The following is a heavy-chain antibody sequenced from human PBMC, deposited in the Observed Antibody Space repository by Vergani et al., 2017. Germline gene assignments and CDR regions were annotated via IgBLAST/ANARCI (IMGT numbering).Heavy chain of an antibody. CDR1: GFTFNSYA. D-gene: IGHD2-2*01. CDR2: INNNGGRT. V-gene: IGHV3-23*01. Sequence: QLLESGGGLIQPGGSLRLSCAASGFTFNSYAMTWVRQAPGKGLEWVSGINNNGGRTYNADSVKGRFTISRDNSKNTLYLQMTDLRAEDTATYYCANVCGRTSCPYGGGAFDVWGDGTMVTVCS. J-gene: IGHJ3*01. CDR3: ANVCGRTSCPYGGGAFDV.